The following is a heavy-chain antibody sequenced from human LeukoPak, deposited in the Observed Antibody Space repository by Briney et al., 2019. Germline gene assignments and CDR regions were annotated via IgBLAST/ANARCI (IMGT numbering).Heavy chain of an antibody. CDR1: GFSFTSYA. CDR3: AKISWDGRGTFY. J-gene: IGHJ4*02. CDR2: ISGSGGST. V-gene: IGHV3-23*01. Sequence: GGSLRLSCAASGFSFTSYAMNWVRQAPGKGLEWVSVISGSGGSTYDADSVKGRFTISRDNSKDTLSLQMNSLRAEDTAVYYCAKISWDGRGTFYWGQGTLVTVSS. D-gene: IGHD2-15*01.